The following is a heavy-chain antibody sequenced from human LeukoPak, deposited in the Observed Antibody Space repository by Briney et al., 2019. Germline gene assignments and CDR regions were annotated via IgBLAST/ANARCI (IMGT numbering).Heavy chain of an antibody. D-gene: IGHD1-7*01. Sequence: GGSLRLSCAASGFTFSSYAMHWARQAPGKGLEWVAVISYDGSNKYYADSVKGRFTISRDNSKNTLYLQMNSLRAEDTAVYYCARDLNWNYPLDYWGQGTLVTVSS. V-gene: IGHV3-30*04. J-gene: IGHJ4*02. CDR1: GFTFSSYA. CDR2: ISYDGSNK. CDR3: ARDLNWNYPLDY.